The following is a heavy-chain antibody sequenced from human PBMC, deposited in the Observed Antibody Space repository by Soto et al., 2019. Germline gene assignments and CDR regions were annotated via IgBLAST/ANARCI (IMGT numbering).Heavy chain of an antibody. CDR1: GFTFSSYS. V-gene: IGHV3-21*01. D-gene: IGHD6-13*01. CDR3: ARSQHLAVAGDFDX. Sequence: GGSLRLSCAASGFTFSSYSMNWVRQAPGKGLEWVSSISSSSSYIYYEDSVKGRLTIYRDNAKKSLYLQMNSLRAEETAVYYCARSQHLAVAGDFDXWGQVTLFTVSX. CDR2: ISSSSSYI. J-gene: IGHJ4*02.